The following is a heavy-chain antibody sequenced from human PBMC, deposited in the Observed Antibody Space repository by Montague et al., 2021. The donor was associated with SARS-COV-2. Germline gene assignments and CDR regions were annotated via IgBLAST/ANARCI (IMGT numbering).Heavy chain of an antibody. CDR2: IHHGGST. J-gene: IGHJ6*03. Sequence: SETPPLTCAVHGGSFSTYSWNWIRQPPGKGLEWIGEIHHGGSTNYNPSLKSRVTISADTSKNQFSLKLTSVAAADTAVYYCARLGDGVVPSPILGVGPYYSYYYMDVWGKGTTVTVSS. D-gene: IGHD3-10*01. CDR3: ARLGDGVVPSPILGVGPYYSYYYMDV. V-gene: IGHV4-34*01. CDR1: GGSFSTYS.